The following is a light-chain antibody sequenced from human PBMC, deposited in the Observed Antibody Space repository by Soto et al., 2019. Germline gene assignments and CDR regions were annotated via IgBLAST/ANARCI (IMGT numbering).Light chain of an antibody. Sequence: QSVLTQPPSASGTPGQRVTISCSGSSSNIGSNYVYWYQQLPGTAPKLLIYRNNQRPSGVADRFSGSKSGTSASLAISGLRSEDEDDYYCAAWDDSLSGVVFGGGTKVTVL. J-gene: IGLJ2*01. CDR3: AAWDDSLSGVV. CDR1: SSNIGSNY. V-gene: IGLV1-47*01. CDR2: RNN.